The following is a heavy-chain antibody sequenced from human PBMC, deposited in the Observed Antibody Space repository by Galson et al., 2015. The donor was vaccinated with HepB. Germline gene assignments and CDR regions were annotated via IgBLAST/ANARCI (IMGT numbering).Heavy chain of an antibody. J-gene: IGHJ4*02. CDR1: GFTFTSYG. CDR2: ISYDGNNK. V-gene: IGHV3-30*18. CDR3: AKDSNFYSGAYFPSQDY. Sequence: SLRLSCAASGFTFTSYGMHWVRQAPGKGLEWVAVISYDGNNKYYADSVKGRFTVSRDNSKNTGYLQMNSLRGEDTAVYYCAKDSNFYSGAYFPSQDYWGQGTLVTVSS. D-gene: IGHD3-3*01.